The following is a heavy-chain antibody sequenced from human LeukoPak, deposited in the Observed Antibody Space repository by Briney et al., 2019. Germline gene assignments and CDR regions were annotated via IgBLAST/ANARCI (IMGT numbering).Heavy chain of an antibody. CDR2: ISSSGSAI. CDR3: ARGNTY. Sequence: GGSLRLSCAASGFTFSSSDMTWVRQAPGKGPEWVSYISSSGSAIYYADSVRGRFTISRDNAKNPLYLQMNRLTAEDTAVYYCARGNTYWGQGTLVTVSS. J-gene: IGHJ4*02. D-gene: IGHD1/OR15-1a*01. V-gene: IGHV3-48*03. CDR1: GFTFSSSD.